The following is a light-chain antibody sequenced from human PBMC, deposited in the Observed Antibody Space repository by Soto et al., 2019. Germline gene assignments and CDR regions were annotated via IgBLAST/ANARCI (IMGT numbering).Light chain of an antibody. J-gene: IGLJ2*01. Sequence: SALTQPPSASGSPGQSVTFSCTGSGSDIASYNSVSWYQRHPGKAPKLMIYDVNKRPSGVPDRFSGSKSGSTASLTVSGLQAEDEADYYCSSYAGSYNLVFGGGTQLTVL. V-gene: IGLV2-8*01. CDR1: GSDIASYNS. CDR3: SSYAGSYNLV. CDR2: DVN.